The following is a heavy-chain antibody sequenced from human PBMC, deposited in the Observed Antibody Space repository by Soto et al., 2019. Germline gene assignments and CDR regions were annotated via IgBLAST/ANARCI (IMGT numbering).Heavy chain of an antibody. Sequence: EVQLVESGGVVVQPGGSLRLSCAASGFTFDDYSMHWVRQAPGKGLEWVSLISWDGRSTYYADSVEGRFTISRDNSKNSLYLQMNGLTTEDTAFYYCGKDGAVSDYTYLDYWGQGALVTVSS. CDR1: GFTFDDYS. V-gene: IGHV3-43*01. CDR3: GKDGAVSDYTYLDY. CDR2: ISWDGRST. J-gene: IGHJ4*02. D-gene: IGHD4-17*01.